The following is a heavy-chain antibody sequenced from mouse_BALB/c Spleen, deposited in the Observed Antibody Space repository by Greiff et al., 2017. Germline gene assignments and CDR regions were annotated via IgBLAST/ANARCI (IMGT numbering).Heavy chain of an antibody. CDR3: ARQGDGYYFDY. CDR1: GFTFSSYT. CDR2: ISNGGGST. D-gene: IGHD2-3*01. Sequence: EAQVVESGGGLVQPGGSLKLSCAASGFTFSSYTMSWVRQTPEKRLEWVAYISNGGGSTYYPDTVKGRFTISRDNAKNTLYLQMSSLKSEDTAMYYCARQGDGYYFDYWGQGTTLTVSS. J-gene: IGHJ2*01. V-gene: IGHV5-12-2*01.